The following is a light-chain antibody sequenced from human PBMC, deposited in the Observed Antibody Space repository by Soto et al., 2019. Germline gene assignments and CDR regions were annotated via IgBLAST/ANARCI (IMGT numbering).Light chain of an antibody. CDR2: GAS. CDR3: HQYGSTPFT. CDR1: QSVSTNY. Sequence: EIVLTQSPGTLSLSPGDRATLSCRASQSVSTNYLAWYQQSLGQAPRLLIYGASSRATGIPDRFSGNGSGKDFTLTISRLEPEDFAVYSCHQYGSTPFTFGPGTKVDIK. J-gene: IGKJ3*01. V-gene: IGKV3-20*01.